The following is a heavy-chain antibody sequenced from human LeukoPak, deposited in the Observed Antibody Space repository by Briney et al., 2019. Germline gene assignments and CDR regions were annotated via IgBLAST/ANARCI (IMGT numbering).Heavy chain of an antibody. D-gene: IGHD1-26*01. J-gene: IGHJ4*02. CDR1: GFTFSSYG. Sequence: PGGSLRLSCAASGFTFSSYGMHWVRQAPGKGLEWVAVISYDGSNKYYADSVKGRFTISRDNSKNTLYLQMNSLRAEDTAVYYCAKGLLVLSGSYSAYWGQGTLVTVSS. V-gene: IGHV3-30*18. CDR2: ISYDGSNK. CDR3: AKGLLVLSGSYSAY.